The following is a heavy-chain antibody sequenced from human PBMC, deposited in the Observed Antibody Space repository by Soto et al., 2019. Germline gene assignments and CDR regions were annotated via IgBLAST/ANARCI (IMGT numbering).Heavy chain of an antibody. CDR3: ARPSSRTGGAFDI. CDR2: IIPILGIA. D-gene: IGHD2-8*02. Sequence: QVQLVQSGAEVKKPGSSVKVSCKASGGTFSSYTISWVRQAPGQGLEWMGRIIPILGIANYAQKFQGRVTITADKSTSTAYMELSSLRSDDTAVYCCARPSSRTGGAFDIWGQGTMVTVSS. V-gene: IGHV1-69*02. J-gene: IGHJ3*02. CDR1: GGTFSSYT.